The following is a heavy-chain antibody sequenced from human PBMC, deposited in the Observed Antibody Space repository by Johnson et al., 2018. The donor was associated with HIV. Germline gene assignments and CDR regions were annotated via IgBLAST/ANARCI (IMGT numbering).Heavy chain of an antibody. CDR2: IKEDGSNK. V-gene: IGHV3-66*03. CDR1: GFTVSSNY. Sequence: EVQLVESGGGLIQPGGSLRLSCVGSGFTVSSNYISWVRQAPGKGLEWVANIKEDGSNKYYAESVKGRFTISRDNSKNTLYLQMNSLRAEDTAVYYCARDRSTPQPYYYDSSGYRGYSAFDIWGRGTLVTVSS. J-gene: IGHJ3*02. CDR3: ARDRSTPQPYYYDSSGYRGYSAFDI. D-gene: IGHD3-22*01.